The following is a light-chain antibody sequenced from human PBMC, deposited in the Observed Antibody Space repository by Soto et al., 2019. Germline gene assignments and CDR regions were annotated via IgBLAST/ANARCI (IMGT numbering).Light chain of an antibody. CDR1: QGISSW. Sequence: DIQMTQSPSSVSASVGDRVTITCRASQGISSWLALYQQKPGEAPKILIYTASTLQSGVPSRFSGSGSGTHFTLTISSLQPGDFATYYCQQSNSFPFTFGGGTKVEI. J-gene: IGKJ4*01. CDR2: TAS. CDR3: QQSNSFPFT. V-gene: IGKV1-12*01.